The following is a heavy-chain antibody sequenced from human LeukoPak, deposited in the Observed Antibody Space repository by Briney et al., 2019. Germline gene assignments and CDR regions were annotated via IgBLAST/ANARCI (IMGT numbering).Heavy chain of an antibody. CDR1: GFTFDDYA. Sequence: GGSLRLSCAASGFTFDDYAMHWVRQAPGKGLEWVSLISGDGGSTYYADSVKGRFTISRDNSKNSLYLQMNSLRTEDTALYYCAKDPYYYDSSGYLDYWGQGTLVTV. D-gene: IGHD3-22*01. CDR2: ISGDGGST. CDR3: AKDPYYYDSSGYLDY. V-gene: IGHV3-43*02. J-gene: IGHJ4*02.